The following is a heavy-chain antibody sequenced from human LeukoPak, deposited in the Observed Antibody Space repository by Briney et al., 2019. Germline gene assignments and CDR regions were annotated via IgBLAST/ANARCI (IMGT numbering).Heavy chain of an antibody. Sequence: GASVKVSCKASGYTFTGYYMHWVRQAPGQGLEWMGWINPNSGNTGYAQKFQGRVTMTRNTSISTAYMELSSLRSEDTAVYYCARRPLAAAGNRGNPLISNTYNWFDPWGQGTLVTVSS. J-gene: IGHJ5*02. V-gene: IGHV1-8*02. CDR3: ARRPLAAAGNRGNPLISNTYNWFDP. D-gene: IGHD6-13*01. CDR2: INPNSGNT. CDR1: GYTFTGYY.